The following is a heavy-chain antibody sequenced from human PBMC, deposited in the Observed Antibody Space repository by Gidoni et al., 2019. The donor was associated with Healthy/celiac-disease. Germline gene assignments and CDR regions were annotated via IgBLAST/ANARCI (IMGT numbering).Heavy chain of an antibody. J-gene: IGHJ4*02. CDR3: ARVIAAAGVVDY. CDR1: GASISSYY. D-gene: IGHD6-13*01. Sequence: QVQLQESGPGLVKPSETLSPTGTVPGASISSYYWRWLRQPPGKGLEWIGYIYYSGSTNYNPSLKSRVTISVDTSKNQFSLKLSSVTAADTAVYYCARVIAAAGVVDYWGQGTLVTVSS. V-gene: IGHV4-59*01. CDR2: IYYSGST.